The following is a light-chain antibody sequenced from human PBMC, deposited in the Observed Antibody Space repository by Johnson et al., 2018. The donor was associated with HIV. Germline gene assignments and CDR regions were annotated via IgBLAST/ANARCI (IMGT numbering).Light chain of an antibody. CDR1: SSNIGKNY. CDR2: ENK. CDR3: GPWDISLVAWV. V-gene: IGLV1-51*02. Sequence: QAVLTQPPSVSAAPGQMVSISCSGSSSNIGKNYVSWYQQFPGTAPKLLIHENKKRPSGIPDRFSGSKSGTSAPLDCTGLQTGDEAAYYCGPWDISLVAWVFGPGTKVTVL. J-gene: IGLJ1*01.